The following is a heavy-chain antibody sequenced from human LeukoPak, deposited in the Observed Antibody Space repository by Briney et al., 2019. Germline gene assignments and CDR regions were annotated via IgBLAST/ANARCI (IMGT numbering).Heavy chain of an antibody. CDR1: GFTFSSYG. CDR2: ISGSGGST. J-gene: IGHJ4*02. D-gene: IGHD3-22*01. V-gene: IGHV3-23*01. Sequence: GGSLGLSCAASGFTFSSYGMSWVRQAPGKGLEWVSAISGSGGSTYYADSVKGRFTISRDNSKNTLYLQMNSLRAEDTAVYYCAKSSYYDSSGYYDYWGQGTLVTVSS. CDR3: AKSSYYDSSGYYDY.